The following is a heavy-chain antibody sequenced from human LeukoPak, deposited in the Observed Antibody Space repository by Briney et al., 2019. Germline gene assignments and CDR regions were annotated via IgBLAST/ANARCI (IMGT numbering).Heavy chain of an antibody. CDR1: GGPISSGSYY. CDR2: IYTSGST. D-gene: IGHD5-12*01. CDR3: ARGGSGYDSFDY. V-gene: IGHV4-61*02. Sequence: SETLSLTCTVSGGPISSGSYYWSWIRQPAGKGLEWIGRIYTSGSTNYNPSLKSRVTISVDTSKNQFSLKLSSVTAADTAVYYCARGGSGYDSFDYWGQGTLVTVSS. J-gene: IGHJ4*02.